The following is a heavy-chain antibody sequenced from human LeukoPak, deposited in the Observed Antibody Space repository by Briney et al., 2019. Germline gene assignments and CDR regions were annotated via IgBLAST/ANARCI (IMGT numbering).Heavy chain of an antibody. D-gene: IGHD5-24*01. J-gene: IGHJ4*02. CDR2: INPNSGGT. V-gene: IGHV1-2*06. CDR3: ARIYNTANDY. CDR1: GYTFTSYG. Sequence: ASVKVSCKASGYTFTSYGISWVRQAPGQGLEWMGRINPNSGGTNYAQKFQGRVTMTRDTSISTAYMELSRLRSDDTAVYYCARIYNTANDYWGQGTLVTVSS.